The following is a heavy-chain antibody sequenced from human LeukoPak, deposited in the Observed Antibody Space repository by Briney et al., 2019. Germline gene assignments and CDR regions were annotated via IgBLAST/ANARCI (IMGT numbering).Heavy chain of an antibody. J-gene: IGHJ4*02. CDR3: ARLRVGDGYSSFDY. D-gene: IGHD5-24*01. V-gene: IGHV1-69*01. CDR2: IIPIFGTA. Sequence: GSSVKVSCKASGGTFSSYAISWVRQAPGQGLEWMGGIIPIFGTANYAQKFQGRVTITADESTSTAYMELSSLRSEDTAVYYCARLRVGDGYSSFDYGGQGTLVTVSS. CDR1: GGTFSSYA.